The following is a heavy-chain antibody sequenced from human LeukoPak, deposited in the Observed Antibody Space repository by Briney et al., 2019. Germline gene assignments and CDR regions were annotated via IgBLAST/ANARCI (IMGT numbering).Heavy chain of an antibody. Sequence: ASVXVSCKASGYTFTSYGISWVRQAPGQGLEWMGXISAYNGNTNYAQKLQGRVTMTTDTSTSTAYMELRSLRSDDTAVYYCARESYDSSGYYPGYWGQRTLVTVSS. J-gene: IGHJ4*02. CDR2: ISAYNGNT. CDR3: ARESYDSSGYYPGY. V-gene: IGHV1-18*01. CDR1: GYTFTSYG. D-gene: IGHD3-22*01.